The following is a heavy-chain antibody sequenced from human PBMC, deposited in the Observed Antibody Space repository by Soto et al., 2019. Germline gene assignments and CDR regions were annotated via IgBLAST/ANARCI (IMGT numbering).Heavy chain of an antibody. CDR3: ARGSSLRLLWFGELFHPFDY. CDR2: MNPNSGNT. V-gene: IGHV1-8*01. Sequence: VKVSCKASGYTFTSYDINWVRQATGQGLERMGWMNPNSGNTGYAQKFQGRVTMTRNTSISTAYMELSSLRSEDTAVYYCARGSSLRLLWFGELFHPFDYWGQGTLVTVSS. J-gene: IGHJ4*02. D-gene: IGHD3-10*01. CDR1: GYTFTSYD.